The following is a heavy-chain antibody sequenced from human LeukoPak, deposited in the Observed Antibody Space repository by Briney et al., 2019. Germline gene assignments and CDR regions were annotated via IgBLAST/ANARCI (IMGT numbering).Heavy chain of an antibody. D-gene: IGHD6-13*01. CDR1: GFIFSSYW. J-gene: IGHJ5*02. V-gene: IGHV3-7*01. CDR2: IKQDGSEK. CDR3: ARGSAAAGTYWFDP. Sequence: PGGSLRLSCAASGFIFSSYWMSWVRQAPGKGLEWVANIKQDGSEKYYVDSVKGRFTISRDNAKNSLYLQMNSLRAEDTAVYYCARGSAAAGTYWFDPWGQGTLVTVSS.